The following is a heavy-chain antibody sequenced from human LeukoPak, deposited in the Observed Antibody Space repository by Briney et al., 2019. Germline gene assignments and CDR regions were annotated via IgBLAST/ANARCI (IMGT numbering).Heavy chain of an antibody. J-gene: IGHJ3*02. CDR3: ASPSSGQSFDI. CDR2: ITGRGAST. CDR1: GFTFSSYA. D-gene: IGHD6-19*01. Sequence: PGGSLRLSCAASGFTFSSYAMSWARQAPGKGLEWVSAITGRGASTYYADSVKGRFTISRDNSKNTLYLQMHSLRAEDTAVYYCASPSSGQSFDIWGQGTMVTVSS. V-gene: IGHV3-23*01.